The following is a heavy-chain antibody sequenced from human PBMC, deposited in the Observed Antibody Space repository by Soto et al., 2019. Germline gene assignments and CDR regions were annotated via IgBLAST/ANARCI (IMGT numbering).Heavy chain of an antibody. Sequence: QVQLVESGGGVVQPGRSLRLSCAASGFTFSSYGMHWVRQAPGKGLEWVAVIWYDGSNKYYADSVKGRFTISRDNSKNTLYLQMNSLRAEDTAVYYCAREAALWFGELLGYYYYGMDVWGQGTPVTVSS. D-gene: IGHD3-10*01. CDR1: GFTFSSYG. CDR2: IWYDGSNK. CDR3: AREAALWFGELLGYYYYGMDV. J-gene: IGHJ6*02. V-gene: IGHV3-33*01.